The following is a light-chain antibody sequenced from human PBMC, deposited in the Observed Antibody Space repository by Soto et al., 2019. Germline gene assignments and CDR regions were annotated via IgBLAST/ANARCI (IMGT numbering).Light chain of an antibody. J-gene: IGKJ5*01. CDR3: QQSYSTPHT. CDR1: QSISSY. V-gene: IGKV1-39*01. CDR2: AAS. Sequence: DIQMTQSPSSLSASVGDRVTITCRASQSISSYLNWYQQKPGKAPKLLIYAASNFQSGVPSRFSGRGSGTDFPLTISSLQPEDFATYYCQQSYSTPHTFGQGTRLEIK.